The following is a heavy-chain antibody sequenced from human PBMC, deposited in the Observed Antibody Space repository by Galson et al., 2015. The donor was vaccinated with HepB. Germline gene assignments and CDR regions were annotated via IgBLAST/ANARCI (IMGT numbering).Heavy chain of an antibody. J-gene: IGHJ3*02. CDR3: AGLLSRSDAFDI. CDR2: IKQDGSEK. CDR1: GFTFSSYW. D-gene: IGHD3-16*01. V-gene: IGHV3-7*01. Sequence: SLRLSCAASGFTFSSYWMSWVRQAPGKGLEWVANIKQDGSEKYYVDSVKGRFTISRDNAKNSLYLQMNSLRAEDTAVYYCAGLLSRSDAFDIWGQGTMVTVSS.